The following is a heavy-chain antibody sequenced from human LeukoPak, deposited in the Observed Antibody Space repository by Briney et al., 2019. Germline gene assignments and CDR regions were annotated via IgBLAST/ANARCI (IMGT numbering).Heavy chain of an antibody. V-gene: IGHV4-34*01. CDR3: ARVCYGSGSYYRGWFDP. CDR2: INHSGST. Sequence: SETLSLTCAVYGGSFSGYYWSWIRQPPGKGLEWIGEINHSGSTNYNPSLKSRVTISVDTSKNQFSLKLSSVTAADTAVYYCARVCYGSGSYYRGWFDPWGQGTLVTVSS. CDR1: GGSFSGYY. D-gene: IGHD3-10*01. J-gene: IGHJ5*02.